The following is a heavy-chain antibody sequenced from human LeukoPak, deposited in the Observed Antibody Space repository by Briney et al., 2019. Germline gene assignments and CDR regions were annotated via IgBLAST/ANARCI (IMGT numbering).Heavy chain of an antibody. Sequence: ASVKVSXKASGYTFTGYYMHWVRQAPGQGLEWMGRINPNSGGTNYAQKFQGRVTMTRDTSISTAYMELSRLRSDATAVYYCARPVTATHLGYWGQGTLVTVSS. CDR2: INPNSGGT. CDR3: ARPVTATHLGY. V-gene: IGHV1-2*06. CDR1: GYTFTGYY. J-gene: IGHJ4*02. D-gene: IGHD2-21*02.